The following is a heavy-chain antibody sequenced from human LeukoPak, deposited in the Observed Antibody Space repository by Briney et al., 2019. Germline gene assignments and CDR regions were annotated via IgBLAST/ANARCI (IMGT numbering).Heavy chain of an antibody. CDR2: INPSGGST. Sequence: ASVKVSCKASGYTFTSYYMHWVRQAPGQGLERMGIINPSGGSTSYAQKFQGRVTMTRDTSTSTVYMELSSLRSEDTAVYYCTRGNSPHYDAYDIWGQGTMVTVSS. V-gene: IGHV1-46*01. J-gene: IGHJ3*02. D-gene: IGHD5-24*01. CDR3: TRGNSPHYDAYDI. CDR1: GYTFTSYY.